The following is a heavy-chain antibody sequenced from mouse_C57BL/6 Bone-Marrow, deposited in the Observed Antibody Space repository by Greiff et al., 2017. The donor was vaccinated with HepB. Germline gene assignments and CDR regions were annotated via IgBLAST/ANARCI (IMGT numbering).Heavy chain of an antibody. CDR1: GYTFTDYY. J-gene: IGHJ4*01. D-gene: IGHD1-1*01. V-gene: IGHV1-26*01. Sequence: VQLQQSGPELVKPGASVKISCKASGYTFTDYYMNWVKQSHGKSLEWIGDINPNNGGTSYNQKFKGKATLTVDKSSSTAYMELRSLTSEDSAVYYCATPYYYGSSSYYYAMDYWGQGTSVTVSS. CDR3: ATPYYYGSSSYYYAMDY. CDR2: INPNNGGT.